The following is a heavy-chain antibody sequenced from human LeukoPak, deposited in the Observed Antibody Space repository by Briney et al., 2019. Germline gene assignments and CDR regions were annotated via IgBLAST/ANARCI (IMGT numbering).Heavy chain of an antibody. CDR3: ARAPYSSSWDNWFDP. J-gene: IGHJ5*02. Sequence: GASVKVSCKASGGTFSSYAISWVRQAPGQGLEWMGGIIPIFGTANYAQKFQGRVTITTDESTSTAYMELSSLRSEDTAVYYCARAPYSSSWDNWFDPWGQGTLVTVSS. CDR1: GGTFSSYA. V-gene: IGHV1-69*05. CDR2: IIPIFGTA. D-gene: IGHD6-13*01.